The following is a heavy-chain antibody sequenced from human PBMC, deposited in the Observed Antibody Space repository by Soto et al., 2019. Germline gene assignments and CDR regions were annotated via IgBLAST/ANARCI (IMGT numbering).Heavy chain of an antibody. CDR1: GGTFSSYA. CDR2: IIPIFGTA. Sequence: QVQLVQSGAEVKKPGSSVKVSCKASGGTFSSYAISWVRQAPGQGLEWMGGIIPIFGTANYAQKLQGRVTITADESTSTAYMELSSLRSEDTAVYYCARERVGTYYYDSSGYLGDYWGQGTLVTVSS. J-gene: IGHJ4*02. CDR3: ARERVGTYYYDSSGYLGDY. V-gene: IGHV1-69*01. D-gene: IGHD3-22*01.